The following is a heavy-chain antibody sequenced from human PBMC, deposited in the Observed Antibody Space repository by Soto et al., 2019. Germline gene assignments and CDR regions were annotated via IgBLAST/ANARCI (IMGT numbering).Heavy chain of an antibody. J-gene: IGHJ3*02. Sequence: GESLKISCAASGFTFSSYSMNWVRQAPGKGLEWVSSISSSSSYIYYADSVKGRFTISRDNAKNSLYLQMNSLGAEDTAVYCCAAPYGSGSKRSFDIWGQGTMVTVSS. D-gene: IGHD3-10*01. V-gene: IGHV3-21*01. CDR2: ISSSSSYI. CDR1: GFTFSSYS. CDR3: AAPYGSGSKRSFDI.